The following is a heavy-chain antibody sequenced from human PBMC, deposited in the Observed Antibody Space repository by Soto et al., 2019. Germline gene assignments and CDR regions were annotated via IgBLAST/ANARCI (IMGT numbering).Heavy chain of an antibody. Sequence: GGSLRLSCAASGFTFSSYGMHWVRQAPGKGLEWVAVISYDGSNKYYADSVKGRFTISRDNSKNTLYLQMNSLRAEDTAVYYCAKDGLSSSWYSHYFDYWGQGTLVTVSS. CDR2: ISYDGSNK. V-gene: IGHV3-30*18. CDR3: AKDGLSSSWYSHYFDY. D-gene: IGHD6-13*01. CDR1: GFTFSSYG. J-gene: IGHJ4*02.